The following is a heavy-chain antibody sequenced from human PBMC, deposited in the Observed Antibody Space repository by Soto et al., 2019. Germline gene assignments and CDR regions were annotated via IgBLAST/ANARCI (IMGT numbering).Heavy chain of an antibody. CDR2: ISGSGGST. V-gene: IGHV3-23*01. Sequence: WGRLGTGKGLEWASAISGSGGSTYYADSVKGRFTSSRANSKNTLYLQMNSLRAEDTAVYYCARRGSGSYYDYWGQGTLVTVSS. D-gene: IGHD1-26*01. CDR3: ARRGSGSYYDY. J-gene: IGHJ4*02.